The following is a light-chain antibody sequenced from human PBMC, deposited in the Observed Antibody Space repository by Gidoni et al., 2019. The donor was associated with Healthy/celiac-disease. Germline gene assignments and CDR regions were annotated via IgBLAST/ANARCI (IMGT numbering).Light chain of an antibody. J-gene: IGLJ1*01. CDR2: GNS. CDR1: SSNTGAGYD. Sequence: QSVLTQPPSVSEAPGQRVTISCTGSSSNTGAGYDVHWYQQLPGTAPKLLIYGNSNRPSGVPDRFSGSKSGTSASLAITGLQAEDEADYYCQSYDSSLSGSKVFGTGTKVTVL. CDR3: QSYDSSLSGSKV. V-gene: IGLV1-40*01.